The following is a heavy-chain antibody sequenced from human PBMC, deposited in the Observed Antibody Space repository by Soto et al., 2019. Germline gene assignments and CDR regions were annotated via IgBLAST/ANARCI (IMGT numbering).Heavy chain of an antibody. CDR2: IYSGGST. CDR1: GFTVSTKY. Sequence: GGSLRLSCAASGFTVSTKYMSWVRQAPGKGLEWVSVIYSGGSTYYADSVKGRFTISRDNSKNTLYLQMNSLRAEDTAVYYCAKGLHYYDSSGYYFDYWGQGTLVTVSS. J-gene: IGHJ4*02. D-gene: IGHD3-22*01. CDR3: AKGLHYYDSSGYYFDY. V-gene: IGHV3-53*01.